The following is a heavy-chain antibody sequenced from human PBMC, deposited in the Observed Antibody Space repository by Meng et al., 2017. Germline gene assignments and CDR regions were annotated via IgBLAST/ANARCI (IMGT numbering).Heavy chain of an antibody. CDR3: LDEAPRSDY. CDR1: GFTFNNYW. D-gene: IGHD1-1*01. J-gene: IGHJ4*02. V-gene: IGHV3-74*01. CDR2: ISGDGSIT. Sequence: EGQVVEAGGGLVQPGGSLRLSCAASGFTFNNYWMHWVRQVPGKGLVWVSRISGDGSITNYADSVKGRFTISRDNAKNTLYLQMNSLRPEDTAVYYCLDEAPRSDYWGQGSLVTVSS.